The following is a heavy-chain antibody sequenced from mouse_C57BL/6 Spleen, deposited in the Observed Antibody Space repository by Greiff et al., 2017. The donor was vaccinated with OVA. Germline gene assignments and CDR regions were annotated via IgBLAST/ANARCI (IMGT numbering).Heavy chain of an antibody. CDR1: GYTFTSYW. Sequence: QVHVKQPGAELVRPGSSVKLSCKASGYTFTSYWMDWVKQRPGQGLEWIGNIYPSDSETHYNQKFKDKATLTVDKSSSTAYMQLSSLTSEDSAVYYCARKELGRNDYWGQGTTLTVSS. CDR3: ARKELGRNDY. D-gene: IGHD4-1*01. J-gene: IGHJ2*01. CDR2: IYPSDSET. V-gene: IGHV1-61*01.